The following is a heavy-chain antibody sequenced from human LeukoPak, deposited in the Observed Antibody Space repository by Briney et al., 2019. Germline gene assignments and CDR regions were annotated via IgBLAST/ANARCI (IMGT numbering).Heavy chain of an antibody. CDR1: GDSVSINSAA. Sequence: SQTLSLTCAISGDSVSINSAAWNWIRQSPSRGLEWLGRTYQRSKWYNDYAVSVKSRITIDPDISKNQFSLQLNSVTPEDTAVYYCARSPSPYSSGWYFDYWGQGTLVTVSS. J-gene: IGHJ4*02. CDR3: ARSPSPYSSGWYFDY. V-gene: IGHV6-1*01. D-gene: IGHD6-19*01. CDR2: TYQRSKWYN.